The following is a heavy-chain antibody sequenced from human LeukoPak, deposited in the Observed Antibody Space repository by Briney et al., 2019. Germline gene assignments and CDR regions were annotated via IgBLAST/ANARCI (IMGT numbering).Heavy chain of an antibody. J-gene: IGHJ6*03. CDR2: IYTSGST. Sequence: SETLSLTCTVSGGSISSYYWSWIRQPAGKGLEWIGRIYTSGSTNYNPSLKSRVTMSVDTSKNQFSLKLSSVTAADTAVYYCAREEVRFGELLPFSYYYYYMDVWGKGTTVTISS. CDR3: AREEVRFGELLPFSYYYYYMDV. D-gene: IGHD3-10*01. CDR1: GGSISSYY. V-gene: IGHV4-4*07.